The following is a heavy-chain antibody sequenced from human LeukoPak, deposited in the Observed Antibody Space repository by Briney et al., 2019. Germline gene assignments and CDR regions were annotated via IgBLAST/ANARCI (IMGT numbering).Heavy chain of an antibody. CDR3: ARVEQQLVRGNYYYYMDV. D-gene: IGHD6-13*01. V-gene: IGHV4-34*01. CDR2: INHSGST. CDR1: GFTFSSYW. Sequence: GSLRLSCAASGFTFSSYWMSWVRQAPGKGLEWIGEINHSGSTNYNPSLKSRVTISVDTSKNQFSLKLSSVTAADTAVYYCARVEQQLVRGNYYYYMDVWGKGTTVTVSS. J-gene: IGHJ6*03.